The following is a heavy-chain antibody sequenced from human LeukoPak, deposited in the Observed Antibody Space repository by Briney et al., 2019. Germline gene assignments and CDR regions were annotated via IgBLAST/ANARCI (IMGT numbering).Heavy chain of an antibody. J-gene: IGHJ6*03. Sequence: GGSLRLSCAASGFSVSSNYMNWVRQAPGKGLEWVSYISSSSSTIYYADSVKGRFTISRDNAKNSLYLQMNSLRAEDTAVYYCARGGPQTGTTWYMDVWGKGTTVTVSS. CDR1: GFSVSSNY. CDR3: ARGGPQTGTTWYMDV. D-gene: IGHD1-1*01. CDR2: ISSSSSTI. V-gene: IGHV3-48*04.